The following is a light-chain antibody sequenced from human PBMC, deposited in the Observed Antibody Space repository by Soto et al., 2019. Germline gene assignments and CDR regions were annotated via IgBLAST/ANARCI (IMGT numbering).Light chain of an antibody. CDR2: GAS. V-gene: IGKV3D-15*01. CDR3: QPSYSTPLT. CDR1: QSVSSN. J-gene: IGKJ5*01. Sequence: IVLTQYPATLSVSPGERSTLSCMASQSVSSNLAWHQQRPGQAPRLLIYGASTRATGVPARFSGGGSGTEFTLTITSLQSEDFATYYCQPSYSTPLTVGPGTRLEIK.